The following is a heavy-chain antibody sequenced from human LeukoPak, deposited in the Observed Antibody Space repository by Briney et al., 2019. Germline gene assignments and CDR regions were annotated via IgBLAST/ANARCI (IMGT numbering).Heavy chain of an antibody. CDR2: ITGSGGNT. CDR3: AKAASSSWPSYYYGMDV. J-gene: IGHJ6*02. V-gene: IGHV3-23*01. CDR1: GFIFSSYS. Sequence: GGSLRLSCAASGFIFSSYSMSWVRQAPGMGLEWVSVITGSGGNTYYADSVKGRFTISKDNSKNTVYLQMSSLRVDDTTVYYCAKAASSSWPSYYYGMDVWGQGTTVTVSS. D-gene: IGHD6-13*01.